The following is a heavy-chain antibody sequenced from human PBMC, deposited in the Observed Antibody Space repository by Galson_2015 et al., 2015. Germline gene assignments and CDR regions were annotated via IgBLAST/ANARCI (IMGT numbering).Heavy chain of an antibody. CDR1: GFTFTSSA. Sequence: SVKVSCKASGFTFTSSAVQWVRQARGQRLEWIGWIVVGSGNTNYAQKFQERVTITRDMSTSTAYMELSSLRSEDTAVYYCAAGSRYCSGGSCPYYYYYGMDVWGQGTTVTVSS. D-gene: IGHD2-15*01. CDR2: IVVGSGNT. J-gene: IGHJ6*02. V-gene: IGHV1-58*01. CDR3: AAGSRYCSGGSCPYYYYYGMDV.